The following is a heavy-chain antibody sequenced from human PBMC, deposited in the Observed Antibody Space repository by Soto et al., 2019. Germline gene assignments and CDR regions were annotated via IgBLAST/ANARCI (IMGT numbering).Heavy chain of an antibody. Sequence: QVQLQESGPGLVKPSETLSLTCTVSGGSISSYYWSWIRQPPGKGLEWIGYIYYSGSTNYNPSLKSAVTIAVDTSKNQFSLKLSSVTAADTAVYYCASHIADSSGWYPHDYWGQGTLVTVSS. CDR3: ASHIADSSGWYPHDY. D-gene: IGHD6-19*01. CDR2: IYYSGST. V-gene: IGHV4-59*08. J-gene: IGHJ4*02. CDR1: GGSISSYY.